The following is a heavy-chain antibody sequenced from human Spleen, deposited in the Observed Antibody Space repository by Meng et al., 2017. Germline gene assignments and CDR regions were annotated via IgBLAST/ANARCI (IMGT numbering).Heavy chain of an antibody. V-gene: IGHV1-2*02. Sequence: ASVKVSCKTSGYTFTDYYMHWVRQAPGQGLEWMGWINPKSGDTHYAQKFQGRVTMTTDTSISTAYMQLDSLRSDDTAVYYCGTDVSPRPLGVGYWGQGTLVTVSS. CDR1: GYTFTDYY. CDR3: GTDVSPRPLGVGY. J-gene: IGHJ4*02. D-gene: IGHD6-6*01. CDR2: INPKSGDT.